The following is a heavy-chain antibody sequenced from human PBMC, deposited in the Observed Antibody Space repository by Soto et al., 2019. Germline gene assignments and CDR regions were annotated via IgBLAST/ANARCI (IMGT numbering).Heavy chain of an antibody. CDR1: GGSITSGGFS. CDR3: ARDRNGLGGIDY. J-gene: IGHJ4*02. Sequence: QLQLQESGSGLVNPSQTLSLTCAVSGGSITSGGFSWSWIRQPPGKGLEWIGYIFQSGGPSYTPSLKSRVTISVERSKNQFFLRLSSVTAADTAVYFCARDRNGLGGIDYWGQGTLVTVSS. CDR2: IFQSGGP. D-gene: IGHD1-1*01. V-gene: IGHV4-30-2*01.